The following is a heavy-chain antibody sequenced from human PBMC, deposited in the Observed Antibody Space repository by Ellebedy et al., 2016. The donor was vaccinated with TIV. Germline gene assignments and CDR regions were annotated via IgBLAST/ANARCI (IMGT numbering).Heavy chain of an antibody. CDR2: NWYDGTSK. J-gene: IGHJ4*02. Sequence: GESLKISCATSGFTFGGYGIHWVRQAPGNGLEWVAVNWYDGTSKYYADSVKGRLSISRDNSKNTVDLQMNSLRVEETAVYYCARDQGYSSIWFTDWGQGALVTVSS. V-gene: IGHV3-33*01. CDR3: ARDQGYSSIWFTD. CDR1: GFTFGGYG. D-gene: IGHD6-13*01.